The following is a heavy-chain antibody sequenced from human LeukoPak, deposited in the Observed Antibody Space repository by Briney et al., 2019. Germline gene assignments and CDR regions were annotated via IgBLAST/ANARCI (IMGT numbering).Heavy chain of an antibody. Sequence: SETLSLTCTVSGGSISSYYWSWIRQPPGKGLEWIGYIYYSGSTNYNPSLKSRVTISVDTSENQFSLKLSSVTAADTAVYYCARDVNSGSYAVWGQGTLVTVSS. V-gene: IGHV4-59*01. CDR1: GGSISSYY. D-gene: IGHD1-26*01. CDR3: ARDVNSGSYAV. J-gene: IGHJ4*02. CDR2: IYYSGST.